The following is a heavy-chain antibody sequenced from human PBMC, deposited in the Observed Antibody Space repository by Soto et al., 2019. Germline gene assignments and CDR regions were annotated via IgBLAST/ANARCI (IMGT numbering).Heavy chain of an antibody. J-gene: IGHJ5*02. CDR2: ISSNGGST. Sequence: PGGSLRLSCSASGFTFSSYAMHWVRQAPGKGLEYVSAISSNGGSTYYADSVKGRFTISRDNSKNTLYLQMSSLRAEDTAVYYCVASSNFMVRGVIIGHNWFDPWGQGTLVTVSS. V-gene: IGHV3-64D*08. CDR3: VASSNFMVRGVIIGHNWFDP. CDR1: GFTFSSYA. D-gene: IGHD3-10*01.